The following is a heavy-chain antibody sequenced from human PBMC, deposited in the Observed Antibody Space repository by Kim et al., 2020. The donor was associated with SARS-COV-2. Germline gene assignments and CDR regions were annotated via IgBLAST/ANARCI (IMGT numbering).Heavy chain of an antibody. V-gene: IGHV1-2*06. CDR1: GYTFTGYY. CDR3: ARTWEPTPMGDY. D-gene: IGHD1-26*01. CDR2: INPNSGGT. J-gene: IGHJ4*02. Sequence: ASVKVSCKASGYTFTGYYMHWVRQAPGQGLEWMGRINPNSGGTNYAQKFQGRVTMTRDTSISTAYMELSRLRSDDTAVYYCARTWEPTPMGDYWGQGTLVTVSS.